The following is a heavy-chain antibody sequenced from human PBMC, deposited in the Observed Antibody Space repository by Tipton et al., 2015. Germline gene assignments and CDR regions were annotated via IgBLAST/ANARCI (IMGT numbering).Heavy chain of an antibody. D-gene: IGHD6-6*01. CDR2: IIPIFGTS. V-gene: IGHV1-69*01. J-gene: IGHJ5*02. CDR3: ASSIAGRRVSGSWFDP. CDR1: GGTFSSYA. Sequence: QVQLVQSGPEVKKPGSSVKVSCKASGGTFSSYALSWVRQAPGQGLEWMGGIIPIFGTSNYAQKFQGRVTITADESTSTAYMELSSLRSEDTAVYYCASSIAGRRVSGSWFDPWGQGTLVTVSS.